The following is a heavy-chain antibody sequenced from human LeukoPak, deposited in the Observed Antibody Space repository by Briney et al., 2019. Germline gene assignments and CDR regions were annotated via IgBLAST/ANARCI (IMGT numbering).Heavy chain of an antibody. D-gene: IGHD1-14*01. J-gene: IGHJ4*02. CDR3: ARGVEPLAANTLAY. V-gene: IGHV3-23*01. Sequence: GGSLRLSCAASGFTFSTYAMSWVRQAPGKGLEWVSAISGSGDTTYYADSVKGRFTISRDNSKNTLYLQMSSLRAEDTAVYYCARGVEPLAANTLAYWGQGTLVTVSS. CDR2: ISGSGDTT. CDR1: GFTFSTYA.